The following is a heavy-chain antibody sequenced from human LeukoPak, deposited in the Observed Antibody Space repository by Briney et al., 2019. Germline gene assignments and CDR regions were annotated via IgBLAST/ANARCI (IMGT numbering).Heavy chain of an antibody. CDR3: ARIIYGSGNYYYYGMDV. D-gene: IGHD3-10*01. CDR2: IYTSGST. CDR1: GGFISSYY. V-gene: IGHV4-4*07. J-gene: IGHJ6*02. Sequence: SETLSLTCTVSGGFISSYYWCWTRQPAGKGLEWIGRIYTSGSTNYNPSLKSRVTMSVDTSKNQFSLKLSSVTAADTAVYYCARIIYGSGNYYYYGMDVWGQGTTVTVSS.